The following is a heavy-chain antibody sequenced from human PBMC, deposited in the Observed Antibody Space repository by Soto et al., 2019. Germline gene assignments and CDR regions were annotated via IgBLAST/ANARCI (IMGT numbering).Heavy chain of an antibody. CDR1: GFSLSTSGVG. CDR2: IYWDDDK. J-gene: IGHJ4*02. V-gene: IGHV2-5*02. CDR3: AHWAVLRFLEWLSSAPDY. D-gene: IGHD3-3*01. Sequence: QITLKESGPTLVKPPQTLTLTCTFSGFSLSTSGVGVGWIRQPPGKALEWLALIYWDDDKRYSPSLKSRLTITKDTTKNQVVLTMTNMDPVDTATYYWAHWAVLRFLEWLSSAPDYWGQGTLVTVSS.